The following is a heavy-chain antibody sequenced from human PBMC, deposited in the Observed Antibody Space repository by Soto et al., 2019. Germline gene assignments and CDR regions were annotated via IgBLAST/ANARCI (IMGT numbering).Heavy chain of an antibody. CDR1: GFTFSSYA. V-gene: IGHV3-23*01. CDR3: AKMERVVVVAATQLDY. D-gene: IGHD2-15*01. J-gene: IGHJ4*02. CDR2: ISGSGGST. Sequence: QPGGSLRLSCAASGFTFSSYAMSWVRQAPGKGLEWVSAISGSGGSTYYADSVKGRFTISRDNSKNTLYLQMNSLRAEDTAVYYCAKMERVVVVAATQLDYWGQGTLVTVSS.